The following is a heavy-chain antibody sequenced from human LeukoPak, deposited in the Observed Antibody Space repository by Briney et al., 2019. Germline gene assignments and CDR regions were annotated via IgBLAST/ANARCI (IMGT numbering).Heavy chain of an antibody. D-gene: IGHD4-17*01. CDR2: ISGSGGST. Sequence: GGSLRLSCAASGFTFSSYAMSWVRQAPGKGLEWVSVISGSGGSTYYADSVKGRFIISRDNSKNTLYLQLNSLRAEDTAVYYCAKDLIMGTIGDFDYWGQGTLVTVSS. J-gene: IGHJ4*02. CDR1: GFTFSSYA. CDR3: AKDLIMGTIGDFDY. V-gene: IGHV3-23*01.